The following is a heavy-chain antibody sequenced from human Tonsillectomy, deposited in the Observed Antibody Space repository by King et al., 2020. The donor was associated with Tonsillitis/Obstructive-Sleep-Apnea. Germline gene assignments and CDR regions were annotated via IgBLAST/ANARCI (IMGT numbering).Heavy chain of an antibody. CDR2: IYPDDSDT. D-gene: IGHD6-13*01. CDR1: GANFTSYW. J-gene: IGHJ5*02. Sequence: QLVQSGAEVKKPGGSLKISCKGSGANFTSYWIGWVRQMPGKGLECMGLIYPDDSDTIYSPSFQGQVTISADKSISTAYLQFNSLKASDSAMYYCAYSPRTAAPRFNLFDPRGQGTLFSVSS. CDR3: AYSPRTAAPRFNLFDP. V-gene: IGHV5-51*03.